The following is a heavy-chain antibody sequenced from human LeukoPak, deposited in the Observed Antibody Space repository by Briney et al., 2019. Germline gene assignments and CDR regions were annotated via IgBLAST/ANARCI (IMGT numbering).Heavy chain of an antibody. CDR1: GYTFTSYG. J-gene: IGHJ4*02. CDR3: ASGDRDGYNYDY. CDR2: ISAYNGNT. V-gene: IGHV1-18*01. D-gene: IGHD5-12*01. Sequence: ASVRVSCKASGYTFTSYGISWVRQAPGQGLEWMGWISAYNGNTNYAQKLQGRVTMTTDTSTSTAYMELRSLRSDDTAVYYCASGDRDGYNYDYWGQGTLVTVSS.